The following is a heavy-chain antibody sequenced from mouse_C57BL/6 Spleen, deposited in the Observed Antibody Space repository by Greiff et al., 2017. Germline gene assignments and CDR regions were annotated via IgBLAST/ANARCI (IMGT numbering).Heavy chain of an antibody. CDR1: GYTFTSYW. J-gene: IGHJ4*01. CDR3: ARSGDTTVVPYAMDY. V-gene: IGHV1-59*01. D-gene: IGHD1-1*01. CDR2: IDPSDSYT. Sequence: QVQLQQPGAELVRPGTSVKLSCKASGYTFTSYWMHWVKQRPGQGLEWIGVIDPSDSYTNYNQKFKGKATLTVDTSSSTAYMQLSSLTSEDSAVYYCARSGDTTVVPYAMDYWGQGTSVTVSS.